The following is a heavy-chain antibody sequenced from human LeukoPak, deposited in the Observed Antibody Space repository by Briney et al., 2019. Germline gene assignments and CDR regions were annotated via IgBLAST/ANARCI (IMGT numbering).Heavy chain of an antibody. CDR2: ISGSGGST. D-gene: IGHD3-3*01. V-gene: IGHV3-23*01. J-gene: IGHJ6*02. CDR3: AKDDFWSGSNYYYGMDV. CDR1: GLTFSSYA. Sequence: PGGSLRLSCAASGLTFSSYAMSWVRQAPGKGLEWVSAISGSGGSTYYADSVKGRFTISRDNSKNTLYLQMNSLRAEDTAVYYCAKDDFWSGSNYYYGMDVWGQGTTVTVSS.